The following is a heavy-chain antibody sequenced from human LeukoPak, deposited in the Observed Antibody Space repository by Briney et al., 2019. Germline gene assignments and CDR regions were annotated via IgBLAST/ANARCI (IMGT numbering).Heavy chain of an antibody. J-gene: IGHJ1*01. V-gene: IGHV3-48*01. Sequence: PGGSLRLSCAASGLSFSSYTMNWVRQAPGKGLEWISYIDTTSTTTNYADSVRGRFTISRDNAKNSLYLQMDSLRAEDTALYYCARGLVVVAQYFQHWGQGTLVTVSS. CDR3: ARGLVVVAQYFQH. CDR1: GLSFSSYT. D-gene: IGHD2-15*01. CDR2: IDTTSTTT.